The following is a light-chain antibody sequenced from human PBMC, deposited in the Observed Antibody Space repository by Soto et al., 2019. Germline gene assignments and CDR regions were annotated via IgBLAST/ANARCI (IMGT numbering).Light chain of an antibody. CDR1: SSNIGAGYD. CDR2: GNT. Sequence: QSALTQPPSMSGAPGQRVTISCTGRSSNIGAGYDVHWYQQLPGTAPKLLIYGNTNRPSGVPDRFSGSKSGTSASLAIAGLEAEDEADYYCQSYDSSVSGNLIFGGGTKVTVL. J-gene: IGLJ2*01. V-gene: IGLV1-40*01. CDR3: QSYDSSVSGNLI.